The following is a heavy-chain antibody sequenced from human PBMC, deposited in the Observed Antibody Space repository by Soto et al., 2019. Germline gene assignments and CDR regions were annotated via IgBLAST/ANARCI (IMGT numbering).Heavy chain of an antibody. CDR3: ARLGARWELLEYYYGMDV. J-gene: IGHJ6*02. D-gene: IGHD1-26*01. Sequence: PSETLSLTCAVSGGSISSSNWWRWVRQPPGKGLEWIGEIYHSGSTNYNPSLKSRVTISVDKSKNQFSLKLSSVTAADTAVYYCARLGARWELLEYYYGMDVWGQGTTVTVSS. V-gene: IGHV4-4*02. CDR2: IYHSGST. CDR1: GGSISSSNW.